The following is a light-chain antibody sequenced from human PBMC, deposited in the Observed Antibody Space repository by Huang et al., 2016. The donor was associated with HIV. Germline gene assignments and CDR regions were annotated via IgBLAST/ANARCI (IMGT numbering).Light chain of an antibody. CDR2: AAS. CDR1: PDISNY. CDR3: LQHHGYPRT. V-gene: IGKV1-17*03. Sequence: DIQLTQSPSAMSASVGDRVSITCRASPDISNYLAWFQQKPGGAPKRLIYAASSLQSGVPSRFSGSRSGTKFTLTISSLQPEDFATYYCLQHHGYPRTFGQGTNV. J-gene: IGKJ1*01.